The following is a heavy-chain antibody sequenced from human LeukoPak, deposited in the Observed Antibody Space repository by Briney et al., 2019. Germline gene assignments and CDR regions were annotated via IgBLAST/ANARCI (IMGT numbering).Heavy chain of an antibody. V-gene: IGHV4-59*01. CDR2: IFYRGST. D-gene: IGHD3-10*01. CDR1: GGSISSYY. J-gene: IGHJ4*02. Sequence: PSETLSLTCTVSGGSISSYYWSWIRQPPGKGLEWIGYIFYRGSTNYNPSLKSRVTISVDTSKNQLSLKLSSVTAADTAVYYCARGVRLYGSGSYSTASADYWGQGTLVTVSS. CDR3: ARGVRLYGSGSYSTASADY.